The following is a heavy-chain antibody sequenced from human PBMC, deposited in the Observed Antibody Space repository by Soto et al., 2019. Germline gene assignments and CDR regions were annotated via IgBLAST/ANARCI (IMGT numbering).Heavy chain of an antibody. CDR3: AKDLSGYSYASDY. D-gene: IGHD5-18*01. V-gene: IGHV3-30*18. CDR2: ISYDGSNK. J-gene: IGHJ4*02. CDR1: GFTFSSYG. Sequence: GGSLRLSCAASGFTFSSYGMHWVRQAPGKGLEWVAVISYDGSNKYYADSVKGRFTISRDNSKNTLYLQMNSLRAEDTAVYYCAKDLSGYSYASDYWGQGTLVTVSS.